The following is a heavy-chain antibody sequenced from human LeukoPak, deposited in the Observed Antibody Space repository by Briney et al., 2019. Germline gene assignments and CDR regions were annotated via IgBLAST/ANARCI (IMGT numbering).Heavy chain of an antibody. V-gene: IGHV4-4*07. D-gene: IGHD7-27*01. CDR3: ARVGSTGETHYYYYYYMDV. CDR1: GGSISSYY. J-gene: IGHJ6*03. Sequence: PSETLSLTCTVSGGSISSYYWSWIRQPAGKGLEWIGRIYTSGSTNYNPSLKSRVTMSVDTSKNQFSLKLSSVTAADTAVYYCARVGSTGETHYYYYYYMDVWGKGTTVTVSS. CDR2: IYTSGST.